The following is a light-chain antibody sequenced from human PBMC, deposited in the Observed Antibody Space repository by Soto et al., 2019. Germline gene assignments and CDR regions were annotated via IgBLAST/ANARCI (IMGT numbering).Light chain of an antibody. CDR3: QQYFSPLPYT. V-gene: IGKV4-1*01. Sequence: DIVMTQSPDSLAVSLGERATINCKSSQSVLHSSSNKNYLAWYQQKPGQPPKLLFYWASTREAGVPDRFSGSGSGTDFSLTISGLQPEDVAVYYCQQYFSPLPYTFGQGTKLEIK. CDR1: QSVLHSSSNKNY. CDR2: WAS. J-gene: IGKJ2*01.